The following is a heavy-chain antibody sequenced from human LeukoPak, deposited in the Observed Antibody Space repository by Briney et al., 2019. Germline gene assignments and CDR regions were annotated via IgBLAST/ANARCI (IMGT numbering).Heavy chain of an antibody. J-gene: IGHJ4*02. Sequence: RESLKISCKGSGYSFTSYWIGWVRQMPGKGLEWMGIIYPGDSDTRYSPSFQGQVTISADKSISTAYLQWSSLKASDTAMYYCARRNYYDSSGLVETDYWGQGTLVTVSS. D-gene: IGHD3-22*01. V-gene: IGHV5-51*01. CDR2: IYPGDSDT. CDR1: GYSFTSYW. CDR3: ARRNYYDSSGLVETDY.